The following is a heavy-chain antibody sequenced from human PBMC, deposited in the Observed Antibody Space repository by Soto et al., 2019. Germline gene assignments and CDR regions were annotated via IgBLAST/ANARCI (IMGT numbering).Heavy chain of an antibody. Sequence: QVQLVQCAGEVKKPGASVKVSCKASGYSFTSYGISWVRRAPGQGLEWMGWISPYNGHTQFVQRFQGRVTMTTDTSTKTAYMELRNLRSDDTAHYYCARDLTIVPATHPRLENYGMDVWGQGTTVIVSS. D-gene: IGHD2-2*01. J-gene: IGHJ6*02. CDR1: GYSFTSYG. V-gene: IGHV1-18*01. CDR2: ISPYNGHT. CDR3: ARDLTIVPATHPRLENYGMDV.